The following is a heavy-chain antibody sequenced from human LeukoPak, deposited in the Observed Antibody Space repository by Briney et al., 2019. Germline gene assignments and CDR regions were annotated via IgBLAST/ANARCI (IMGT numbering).Heavy chain of an antibody. CDR1: GGSISSSSYY. V-gene: IGHV4-39*02. CDR3: ARDLNSDFWSGYQAQSNWFDP. D-gene: IGHD3-3*01. Sequence: PSETLSLTCTVSGGSISSSSYYWGWIRQPPGKGLEWIGSIYYSGSTYYNPSLKSRVTISVDTSKNQFSLKLSSVTAADTAVYYCARDLNSDFWSGYQAQSNWFDPWGQGTLVTVSS. J-gene: IGHJ5*02. CDR2: IYYSGST.